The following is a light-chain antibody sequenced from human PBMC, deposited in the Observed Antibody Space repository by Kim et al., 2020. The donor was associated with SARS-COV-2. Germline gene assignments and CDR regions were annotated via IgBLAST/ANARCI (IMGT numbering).Light chain of an antibody. CDR2: AVS. CDR3: HQYDTYPLT. Sequence: DIQMTQSPSTLSASVGDRVTITCRASQGINNWLAWYQQKPGKAPDLLIYAVSTLEGGVPSRFSGSGSGTEFTLTISSLQPDDFATYYCHQYDTYPLTFGGGTKVEIK. V-gene: IGKV1-5*03. J-gene: IGKJ4*01. CDR1: QGINNW.